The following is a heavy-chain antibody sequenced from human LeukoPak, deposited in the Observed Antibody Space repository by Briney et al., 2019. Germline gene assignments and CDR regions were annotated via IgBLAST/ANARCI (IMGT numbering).Heavy chain of an antibody. Sequence: GASVKVSCKASGGTFSSYTISWVRQAPGQGLEWMGRIIPILGIANYAQKFQGRVTITADKSTSTAYMELSSLRSEDTAVYYCAREDGYNPGFDYWGQGTLVTVSS. CDR2: IIPILGIA. CDR1: GGTFSSYT. V-gene: IGHV1-69*04. J-gene: IGHJ4*02. CDR3: AREDGYNPGFDY. D-gene: IGHD5-24*01.